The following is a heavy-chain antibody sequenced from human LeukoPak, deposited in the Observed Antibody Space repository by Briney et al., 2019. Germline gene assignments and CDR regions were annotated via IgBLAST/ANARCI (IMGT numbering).Heavy chain of an antibody. J-gene: IGHJ4*02. V-gene: IGHV3-7*01. CDR2: MKQDGSEI. Sequence: GGSLRLSCAASGFTFSSYSMNWVRQAPGKGLEWVANMKQDGSEINYVGSVKGRFTISRDNAKNSLYLQMNSLRVEDTAVYYCARAAGWYPDYWGQGTLVTVSS. D-gene: IGHD6-19*01. CDR3: ARAAGWYPDY. CDR1: GFTFSSYS.